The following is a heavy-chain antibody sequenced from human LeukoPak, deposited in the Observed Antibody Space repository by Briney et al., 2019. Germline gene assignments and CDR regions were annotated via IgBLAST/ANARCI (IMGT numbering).Heavy chain of an antibody. V-gene: IGHV4-34*01. CDR2: INHSGST. J-gene: IGHJ6*03. CDR3: ARARGYYYYYMDV. CDR1: GGSFSGYY. Sequence: SETLSLTCAVYGGSFSGYYWSWIRQPPGKGLERIGEINHSGSTNYNPSLKSRVTISVDTSKNQFSLKLSSVTAADTAVYYCARARGYYYYYMDVWGKGTTVTVSS.